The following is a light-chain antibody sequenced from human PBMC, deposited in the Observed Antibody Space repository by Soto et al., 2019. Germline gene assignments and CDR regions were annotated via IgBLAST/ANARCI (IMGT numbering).Light chain of an antibody. V-gene: IGKV1-5*03. Sequence: DIQMTQSPATLSASVGDRVTISCRASQSIITWLAWYQQKPGKAPKLLIYKASTLKSGVPSRFSGSGSGTEFTLTISSLQPDDFATYYCQHYNSYSEAFGQGTKVDIK. CDR1: QSIITW. J-gene: IGKJ1*01. CDR2: KAS. CDR3: QHYNSYSEA.